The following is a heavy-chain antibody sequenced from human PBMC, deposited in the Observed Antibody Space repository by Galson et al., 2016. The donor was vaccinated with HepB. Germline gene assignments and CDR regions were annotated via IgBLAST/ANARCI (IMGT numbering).Heavy chain of an antibody. Sequence: SLRLSCAASGFTFSSYWMTWVRQAPGKGLEWVANIKQDGSEKSYVDSVKGRFTISRDNAKNSLYLQMNSLRAEDTAVYYCARVGYRYNGKDVWGQGTTVTVSS. CDR3: ARVGYRYNGKDV. CDR2: IKQDGSEK. J-gene: IGHJ6*02. V-gene: IGHV3-7*04. D-gene: IGHD5-18*01. CDR1: GFTFSSYW.